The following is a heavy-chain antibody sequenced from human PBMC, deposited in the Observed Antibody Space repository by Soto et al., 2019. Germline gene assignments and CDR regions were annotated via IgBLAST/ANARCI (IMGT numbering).Heavy chain of an antibody. V-gene: IGHV1-24*01. J-gene: IGHJ3*02. CDR3: ATDQGLSSGSYDDAFDI. CDR1: RYTLTELS. Sequence: ASVKVSCKVSRYTLTELSMHWVRQAPGKGLEWMGGFDPEDGETIYAQKFQGRVTMTEDTSTDTAYMELSSLRSEDTAVYYCATDQGLSSGSYDDAFDIWGQGTMVTVSS. D-gene: IGHD1-26*01. CDR2: FDPEDGET.